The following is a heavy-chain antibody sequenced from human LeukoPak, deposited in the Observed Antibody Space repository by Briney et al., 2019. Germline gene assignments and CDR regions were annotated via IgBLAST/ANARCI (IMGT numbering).Heavy chain of an antibody. D-gene: IGHD6-13*01. Sequence: EASVKVSCKASGYTFTSYYMHLVRQPPGQGLEWMGIINPSGGSTSYAQKFQGRVTMTRDTSTSTVYMELSSLRSEDTAVYYCARVMQQLDYFDYWGQGTLVTVSS. CDR1: GYTFTSYY. CDR3: ARVMQQLDYFDY. CDR2: INPSGGST. J-gene: IGHJ4*02. V-gene: IGHV1-46*01.